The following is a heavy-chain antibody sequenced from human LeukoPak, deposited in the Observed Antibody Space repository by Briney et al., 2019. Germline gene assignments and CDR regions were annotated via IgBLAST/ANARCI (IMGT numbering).Heavy chain of an antibody. CDR3: ARVSVVPAAQDAFDI. D-gene: IGHD2-2*01. J-gene: IGHJ3*02. CDR1: GGSISSYY. V-gene: IGHV4-59*06. CDR2: IYYGGST. Sequence: SSETLSLTCTVSGGSISSYYWSWIRQPAGKGLEWIGFIYYGGSTYYNPSLKSRVTISVDTSKNQFSLKLSSVTAADTAVYYCARVSVVPAAQDAFDIWGQGTMVTVSS.